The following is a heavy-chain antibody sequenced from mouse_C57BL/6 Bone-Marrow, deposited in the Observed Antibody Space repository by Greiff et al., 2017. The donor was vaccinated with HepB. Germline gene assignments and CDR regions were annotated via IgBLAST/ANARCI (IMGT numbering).Heavy chain of an antibody. J-gene: IGHJ2*01. D-gene: IGHD2-2*01. Sequence: EVKVEESGGGLVKPGGSLKLSCAASGFTFSSYAMSWVRQTPEKRLEWVATISDGGSYTYYPDNVKGRFTISRDNAKNNLYLQMSHLKSEDTAMYYCARDRTMVTGFDYWGQGTTLTVSS. CDR3: ARDRTMVTGFDY. CDR1: GFTFSSYA. V-gene: IGHV5-4*01. CDR2: ISDGGSYT.